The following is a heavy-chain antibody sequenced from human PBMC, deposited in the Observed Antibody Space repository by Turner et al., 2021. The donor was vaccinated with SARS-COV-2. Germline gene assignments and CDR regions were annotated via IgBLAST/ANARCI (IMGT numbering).Heavy chain of an antibody. J-gene: IGHJ4*02. CDR3: ARDLGGLRFDY. V-gene: IGHV3-53*01. D-gene: IGHD2-15*01. CDR1: GFTVSSNY. CDR2: IYSGGST. Sequence: EVQLVESGGGLIQPGGSLRLSCAASGFTVSSNYMSWVRQAPGKGLEWVSVIYSGGSTFYADSVKGRSTISRDNSKNTLYLQMNSLRAEDTAVYYCARDLGGLRFDYWGQGTLVTVSS.